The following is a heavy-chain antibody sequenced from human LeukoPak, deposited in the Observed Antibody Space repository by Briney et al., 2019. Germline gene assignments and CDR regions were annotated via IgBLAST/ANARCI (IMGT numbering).Heavy chain of an antibody. CDR2: ISGSGGSA. D-gene: IGHD4-23*01. CDR3: ARERVVTN. Sequence: GGSLRLSCAASGFIFSSYAMSWVRQAPGKGLEWVSAISGSGGSAFYADSVKGRFTISRDNAKNSLYLQMNSLRAEDTAVYYCARERVVTNWGQGTMVTVSS. J-gene: IGHJ3*01. V-gene: IGHV3-23*01. CDR1: GFIFSSYA.